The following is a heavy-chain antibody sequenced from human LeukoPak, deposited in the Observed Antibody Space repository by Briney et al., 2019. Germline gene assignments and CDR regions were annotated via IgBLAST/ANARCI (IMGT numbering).Heavy chain of an antibody. V-gene: IGHV3-23*01. CDR2: ISGSSGST. CDR3: AKDLQGGGGYSGYDA. CDR1: GFTFSTYS. Sequence: GSLRLSCAASGFTFSTYSMSWVRQVPGKGLEWVSAISGSSGSTYYADSVKGRFTISRDNSKNTLYLQMNSLRAEDTAVYYCAKDLQGGGGYSGYDAWGQGTLVTVSS. J-gene: IGHJ5*02. D-gene: IGHD5-12*01.